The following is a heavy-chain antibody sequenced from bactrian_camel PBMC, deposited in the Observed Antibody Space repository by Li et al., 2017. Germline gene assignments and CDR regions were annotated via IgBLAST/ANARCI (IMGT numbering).Heavy chain of an antibody. V-gene: IGHV3S1*01. CDR2: INAGGGIT. CDR3: AEGAGPNDFGY. CDR1: GFAFSSYW. Sequence: HVQLVESGGGLVQPGGSLRLSCAASGFAFSSYWMYWVRQAPGKGLEWVSTINAGGGITNYAGSMKGQFTISRDNTKNMLYLQMNSLKSEDTALYYCAEGAGPNDFGYWGQGTQVTVS. J-gene: IGHJ6*01. D-gene: IGHD1*01.